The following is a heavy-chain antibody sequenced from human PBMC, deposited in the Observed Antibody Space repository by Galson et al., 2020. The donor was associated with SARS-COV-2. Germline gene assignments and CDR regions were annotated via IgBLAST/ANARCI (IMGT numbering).Heavy chain of an antibody. CDR2: LYTGGST. CDR1: GFAVSDTY. CDR3: SRDPYSGGWTNYYYFGMDV. Sequence: GGSLRLSCAASGFAVSDTYMSWIRQAPGKGLEWVALLYTGGSTSYTGSVKGRFTISRDNSKNSLYLHINSLRVEDTAVYYCSRDPYSGGWTNYYYFGMDVWGQGTAVTVSS. V-gene: IGHV3-53*01. D-gene: IGHD6-19*01. J-gene: IGHJ6*02.